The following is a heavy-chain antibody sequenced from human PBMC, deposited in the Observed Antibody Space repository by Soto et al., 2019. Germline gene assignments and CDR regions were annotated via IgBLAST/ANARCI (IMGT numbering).Heavy chain of an antibody. CDR2: ISYDGSNK. Sequence: GGSLRLSCAASGFTFSSYAMYWVRQAPGKGLEWVAVISYDGSNKYYADSVKGRFTISRDNSKNTLYLQMNSLRAEDTAVYYCARDRSITMLKSYFDYWGQGTLVTVSS. J-gene: IGHJ4*02. D-gene: IGHD3-10*01. V-gene: IGHV3-30-3*01. CDR3: ARDRSITMLKSYFDY. CDR1: GFTFSSYA.